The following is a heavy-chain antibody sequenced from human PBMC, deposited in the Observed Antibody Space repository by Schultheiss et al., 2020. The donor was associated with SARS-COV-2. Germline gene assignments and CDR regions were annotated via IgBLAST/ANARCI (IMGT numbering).Heavy chain of an antibody. Sequence: GGSLRLSCAASGFTFSGSAMHWVRQASGKGLEWVGRIRSKANSYATAYAASVKGRFTISRDDSKNTAYLQMNSLKTEYTAVYYCTRSYYYGDYGFDYWGQGTLVTVSS. V-gene: IGHV3-73*01. J-gene: IGHJ4*02. CDR1: GFTFSGSA. D-gene: IGHD4-17*01. CDR3: TRSYYYGDYGFDY. CDR2: IRSKANSYAT.